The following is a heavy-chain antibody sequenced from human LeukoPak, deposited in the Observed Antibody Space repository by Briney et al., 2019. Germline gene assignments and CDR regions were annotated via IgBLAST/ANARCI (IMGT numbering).Heavy chain of an antibody. CDR3: AKIPGDRPDD. Sequence: PSETLSLTCTGSGGPIISSYWTWIRQPPGKGLEWIGYMYNSGRTTNSNPSLKSRATISIDTSKNQFSLNLKSVTAADTAIYYCAKIPGDRPDDWGQGTLVTVS. V-gene: IGHV4-59*03. D-gene: IGHD7-27*01. CDR2: MYNSGRTT. J-gene: IGHJ4*02. CDR1: GGPIISSY.